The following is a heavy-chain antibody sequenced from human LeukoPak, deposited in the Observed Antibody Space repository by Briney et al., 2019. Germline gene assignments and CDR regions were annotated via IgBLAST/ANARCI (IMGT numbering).Heavy chain of an antibody. Sequence: PGGSLRPSCAASGFTFSSYAMSWVRQAPGKGLEWVSAISGSGGSTYYADSVKGRFTISRDNSKNTLYLQMNSLRAEDTAVYYCAKDFHGDYYFDYWGQGTLVAVSS. V-gene: IGHV3-23*01. CDR3: AKDFHGDYYFDY. D-gene: IGHD4-17*01. CDR1: GFTFSSYA. J-gene: IGHJ4*02. CDR2: ISGSGGST.